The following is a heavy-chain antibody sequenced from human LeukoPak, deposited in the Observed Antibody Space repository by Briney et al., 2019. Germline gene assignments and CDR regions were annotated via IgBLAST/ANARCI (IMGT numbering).Heavy chain of an antibody. CDR3: ARDPQTETYFDY. Sequence: PGGSLRLCCAASGFTFSDYYMSWIRQAPGKGLEWVSYISSSSSYIDYADSVKGRFTISRDNAQNSLYLQMNSLRAEDTAVYYCARDPQTETYFDYWGQGTLVSVSS. CDR1: GFTFSDYY. V-gene: IGHV3-11*06. D-gene: IGHD2-21*02. CDR2: ISSSSSYI. J-gene: IGHJ4*02.